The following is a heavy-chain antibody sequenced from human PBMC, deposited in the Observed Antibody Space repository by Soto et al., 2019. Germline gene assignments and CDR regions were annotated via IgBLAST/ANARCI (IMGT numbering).Heavy chain of an antibody. D-gene: IGHD6-6*01. V-gene: IGHV3-30*18. CDR2: ISYDGSNK. Sequence: PGGSLRLSCAASGFTFSSYGMHLVRQAPGKGLEWVAVISYDGSNKYYADSVKGRFTISRDNSKNTLYLQMNSLRAEDTAVYYCAKEYSSSSEADYWGQGTLVTVSS. CDR1: GFTFSSYG. CDR3: AKEYSSSSEADY. J-gene: IGHJ4*02.